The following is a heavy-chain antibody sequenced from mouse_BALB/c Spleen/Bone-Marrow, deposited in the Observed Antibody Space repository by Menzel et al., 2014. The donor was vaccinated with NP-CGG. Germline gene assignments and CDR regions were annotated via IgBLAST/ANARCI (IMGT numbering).Heavy chain of an antibody. CDR2: INTGGTYI. J-gene: IGHJ1*01. Sequence: EVKVVESGGGLVKPGGSLKLSCAASGFTFSTYAMSWVRQTPEKRLEWVATINTGGTYIYYADSVKGRFTISRDNAKNTLYLQMSSLRSEDTAMFYCARPRMITTYFDVWGAGTTVTVS. CDR3: ARPRMITTYFDV. CDR1: GFTFSTYA. D-gene: IGHD2-4*01. V-gene: IGHV5-9-3*01.